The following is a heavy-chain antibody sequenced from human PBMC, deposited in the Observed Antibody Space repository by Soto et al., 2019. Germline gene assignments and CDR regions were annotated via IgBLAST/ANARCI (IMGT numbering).Heavy chain of an antibody. CDR1: GGSISSGGYS. CDR2: IYHSGST. D-gene: IGHD4-17*01. J-gene: IGHJ5*02. Sequence: PSETLSLTWAVSGGSISSGGYSWSWIRQPPGKGLERIGYIYHSGSTYYNPSLKSRVTISVDRSKNQFSLKLSSVTAADTAVYYCARADDYGGNGWFDPWGQGTLVTVSS. V-gene: IGHV4-30-2*01. CDR3: ARADDYGGNGWFDP.